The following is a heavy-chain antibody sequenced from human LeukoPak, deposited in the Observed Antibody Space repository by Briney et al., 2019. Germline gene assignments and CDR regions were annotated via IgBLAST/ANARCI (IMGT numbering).Heavy chain of an antibody. CDR2: IWNDGSNQ. J-gene: IGHJ4*02. CDR1: GFTFSSYG. D-gene: IGHD2-15*01. V-gene: IGHV3-33*01. CDR3: ASLLGYCSGGSCYDFDY. Sequence: GRSLRLSCAASGFTFSSYGMHWVRQAPGKGLEWVAVIWNDGSNQYYVDSVKGRFTISRDNSKNTLYLQMNSLRAEDTAVYYCASLLGYCSGGSCYDFDYWGQGTLDTVSS.